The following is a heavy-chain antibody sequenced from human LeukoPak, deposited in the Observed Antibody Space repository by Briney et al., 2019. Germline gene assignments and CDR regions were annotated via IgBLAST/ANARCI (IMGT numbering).Heavy chain of an antibody. D-gene: IGHD5/OR15-5a*01. Sequence: GASVKVSCRASGYAFSSYGISWVRQAPGQGLEWMGWISGYNGNTNYVQKLQGRVTMTTDASTTTAYMELRSLRYDDTAVYYCARDWHSVSSTREIYFDYWGQGTLVTVSS. CDR3: ARDWHSVSSTREIYFDY. J-gene: IGHJ4*02. CDR1: GYAFSSYG. V-gene: IGHV1-18*01. CDR2: ISGYNGNT.